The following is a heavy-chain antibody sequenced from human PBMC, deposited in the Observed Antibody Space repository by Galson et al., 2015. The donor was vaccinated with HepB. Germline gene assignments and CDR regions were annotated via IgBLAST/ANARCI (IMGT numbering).Heavy chain of an antibody. CDR1: EFIFSDFT. J-gene: IGHJ1*01. D-gene: IGHD3-22*01. V-gene: IGHV3-49*04. CDR3: TRGYYYDSSGYYYVGYFQH. Sequence: SLRLSCAGSEFIFSDFTMNWVRQAPGKGLEWVGFIRSKAYGGTTEYAASVKGRFTISRDDSKSIAYLQMNSLKTEDTAVYYCTRGYYYDSSGYYYVGYFQHWGQGTLVTVSS. CDR2: IRSKAYGGTT.